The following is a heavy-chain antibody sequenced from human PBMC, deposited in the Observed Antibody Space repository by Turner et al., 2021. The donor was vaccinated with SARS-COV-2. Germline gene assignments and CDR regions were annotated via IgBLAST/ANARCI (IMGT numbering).Heavy chain of an antibody. CDR3: ARELAGRFGGATEIDY. V-gene: IGHV3-21*01. CDR1: GFAFSSYS. D-gene: IGHD1-26*01. J-gene: IGHJ4*02. Sequence: EVQLPESGVGLVYPGWCLTFFCSASGFAFSSYSMNWVRQVAGKGLVWVSVIISCSSYIYYTDSVKGRFTISRDNAKNSLYLQMNSLRAEDTAVYYCARELAGRFGGATEIDYWGQGTLVTVSS. CDR2: IISCSSYI.